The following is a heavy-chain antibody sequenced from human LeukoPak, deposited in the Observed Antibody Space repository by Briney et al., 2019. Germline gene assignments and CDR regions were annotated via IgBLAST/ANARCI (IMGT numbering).Heavy chain of an antibody. J-gene: IGHJ4*02. CDR3: ARGNMVRGVILRYYFDY. Sequence: PSETLSLTCTVSGDSISSGSYYWGWIRQPPGKGLEWIGSIYYSGSTYYNPSLKSRVTISVDTSKNRFSLKLSSVTAADTAVYYCARGNMVRGVILRYYFDYWGQGTLVTVSS. CDR2: IYYSGST. V-gene: IGHV4-39*01. D-gene: IGHD3-10*01. CDR1: GDSISSGSYY.